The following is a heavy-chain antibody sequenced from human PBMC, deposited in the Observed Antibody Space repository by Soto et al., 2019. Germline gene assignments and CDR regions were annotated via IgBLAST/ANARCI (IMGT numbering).Heavy chain of an antibody. CDR1: GGSISSYY. J-gene: IGHJ6*02. CDR2: IYTSGST. V-gene: IGHV4-4*07. CDR3: AREGILTGNALVYYYYGMDV. Sequence: SETLSLTCTVSGGSISSYYWSWIRQPAGKGLEWIGRIYTSGSTNYNPSLKSRVTMSVDTSKNQFSLKLSSVTAADTAVYYCAREGILTGNALVYYYYGMDVWGQGTTVTVSS. D-gene: IGHD3-9*01.